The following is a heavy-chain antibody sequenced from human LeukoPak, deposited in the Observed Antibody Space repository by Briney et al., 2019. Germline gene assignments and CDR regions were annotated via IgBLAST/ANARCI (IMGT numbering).Heavy chain of an antibody. CDR3: AKACDILTGFYDY. V-gene: IGHV3-9*01. Sequence: PGGSLRLSCAASGFTFDDYAMHWVRQAPGKGLEWVSSISWNSGSIDYADSVKGRFTISRDNSKNTLYLQMNSLRAEDTAVYSCAKACDILTGFYDYWGQGTLVTVSS. CDR2: ISWNSGSI. J-gene: IGHJ4*02. D-gene: IGHD3-9*01. CDR1: GFTFDDYA.